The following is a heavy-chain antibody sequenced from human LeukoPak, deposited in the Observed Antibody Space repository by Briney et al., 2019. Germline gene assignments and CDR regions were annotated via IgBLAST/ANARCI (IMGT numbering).Heavy chain of an antibody. CDR2: ISYDGSNK. D-gene: IGHD2-21*02. V-gene: IGHV3-30-3*01. Sequence: GGSLRLSCAASGFTFSSYAMHWVRQAPGKGLEWVAVISYDGSNKYYADSVKGRFTISRDNSKNTLYLQMNSLRAEDTAVYYCARDRGAVVVTAIMVGEGYFDYWGQGTLVTVS. CDR1: GFTFSSYA. CDR3: ARDRGAVVVTAIMVGEGYFDY. J-gene: IGHJ4*02.